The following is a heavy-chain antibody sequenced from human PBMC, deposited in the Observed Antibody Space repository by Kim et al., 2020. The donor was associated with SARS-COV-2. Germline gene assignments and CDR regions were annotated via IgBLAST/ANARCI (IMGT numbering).Heavy chain of an antibody. CDR2: IYYSGST. Sequence: SETLSLTCTVSGGSISSYYWSWIRQPPGKGLEWIGYIYYSGSTNYNPSLKSRVTISVDTSKNQFSLKLSSVTAADTAVYYCARGQYYDFWSGYYTERTKTYYFDYWGQGTLVTVSS. J-gene: IGHJ4*02. D-gene: IGHD3-3*01. CDR3: ARGQYYDFWSGYYTERTKTYYFDY. CDR1: GGSISSYY. V-gene: IGHV4-59*01.